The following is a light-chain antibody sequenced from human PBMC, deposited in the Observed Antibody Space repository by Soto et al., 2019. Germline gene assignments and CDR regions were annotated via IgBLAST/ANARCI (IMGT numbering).Light chain of an antibody. CDR1: SSDVGSYNL. J-gene: IGLJ1*01. Sequence: QSALPQPASLYGAPGESITISCTGTSSDVGSYNLVSWYQQHPGKAPKLMIYEVSKRPSGVSNRFSGSKSGNTASLTISGLQAEDEADYYCCSYAGSSTLYVFGPGTKVTVL. CDR3: CSYAGSSTLYV. V-gene: IGLV2-23*02. CDR2: EVS.